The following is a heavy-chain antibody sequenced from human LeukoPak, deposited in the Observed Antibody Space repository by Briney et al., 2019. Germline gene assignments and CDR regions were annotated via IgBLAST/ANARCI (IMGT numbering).Heavy chain of an antibody. Sequence: TSETLSLTCTVSGYSISRGFYWGWIRQPPGKGLEWIGNIFHSGNTYYNPSLKSRLTISVDMSKNQFSLRLSSVTAADTAVYYCAKDIAGYSSGWYNYFDYWGQGTLVTVSS. CDR1: GYSISRGFY. J-gene: IGHJ4*02. CDR2: IFHSGNT. CDR3: AKDIAGYSSGWYNYFDY. V-gene: IGHV4-38-2*02. D-gene: IGHD6-19*01.